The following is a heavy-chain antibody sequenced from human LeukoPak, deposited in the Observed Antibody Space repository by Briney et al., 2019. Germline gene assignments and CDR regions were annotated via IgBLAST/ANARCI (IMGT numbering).Heavy chain of an antibody. CDR2: LTWNSGSI. V-gene: IGHV3-9*01. D-gene: IGHD4-17*01. J-gene: IGHJ4*02. CDR1: GFTFDDYA. CDR3: AKDDPRMTTITD. Sequence: GGSLRLSCAASGFTFDDYAMHWVRQAPGKGLEWVSSLTWNSGSIAYAGSVKGRFTISSDNAKNTLYLQMNSLRAEDTALYYCAKDDPRMTTITDWGQGTLVTVSA.